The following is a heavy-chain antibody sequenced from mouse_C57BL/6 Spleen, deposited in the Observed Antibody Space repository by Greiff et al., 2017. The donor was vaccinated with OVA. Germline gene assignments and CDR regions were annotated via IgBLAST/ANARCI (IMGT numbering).Heavy chain of an antibody. J-gene: IGHJ1*03. CDR1: GFSLTSYG. V-gene: IGHV2-6-1*01. CDR2: IWSDGST. D-gene: IGHD1-1*01. Sequence: VKLMESGPGLVAPSQSLSITCTVSGFSLTSYGVHWVRQPPGKGLEWLVVIWSDGSTTYNSAPKSRLSISKDNSKSQVFLKMNSLQTDDTAMYYCARHSNYYGSSYWYFDVWGTGTTVTVSS. CDR3: ARHSNYYGSSYWYFDV.